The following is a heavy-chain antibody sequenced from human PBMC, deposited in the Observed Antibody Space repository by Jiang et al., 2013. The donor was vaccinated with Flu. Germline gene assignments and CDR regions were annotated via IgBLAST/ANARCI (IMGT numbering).Heavy chain of an antibody. D-gene: IGHD3-9*01. J-gene: IGHJ3*02. Sequence: GAEVKKPGASVKVSCKASGYTFTGYYMHWVRQAPGQGLEWMGWINPNSGGTNYAQKFQGRVTMTRDTSISTAYMELSRLRSDDTAVYYCARVIVWDYDILTGAFDIWGQGTTVIVS. CDR2: INPNSGGT. CDR3: ARVIVWDYDILTGAFDI. CDR1: GYTFTGYY. V-gene: IGHV1-2*02.